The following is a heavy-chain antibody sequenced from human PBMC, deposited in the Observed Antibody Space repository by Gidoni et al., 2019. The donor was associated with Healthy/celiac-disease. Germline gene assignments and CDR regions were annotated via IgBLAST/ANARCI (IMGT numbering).Heavy chain of an antibody. D-gene: IGHD1-26*01. CDR2: ISSSSSYI. Sequence: EVQLVESGGGLVKPGGSLRLSCAASGFTFSSYSLNLVRQAPGKGLEWVSSISSSSSYIYYADSVKGRFTISRDNAKNSLYLQMNSLRAEDTAVYYCARDRDDISGSYSLFWWTTTAGGFGDWGQGTLVTVSS. CDR1: GFTFSSYS. V-gene: IGHV3-21*01. J-gene: IGHJ4*02. CDR3: ARDRDDISGSYSLFWWTTTAGGFGD.